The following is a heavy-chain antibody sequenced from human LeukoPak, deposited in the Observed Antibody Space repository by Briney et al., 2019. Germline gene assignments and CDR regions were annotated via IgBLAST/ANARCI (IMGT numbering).Heavy chain of an antibody. CDR1: GFSFNNCA. D-gene: IGHD2-21*01. CDR2: IVGDGSKT. V-gene: IGHV3-23*01. J-gene: IGHJ6*03. Sequence: GGSLRLSCAASGFSFNNCAMTWVRQAPGKGLEWASTIVGDGSKTYYADSVKGRFTISSDNSRTLLFPHMNSLRAEDTAVYYCAKQPYNFYYLDVWGEGTTVTVSS. CDR3: AKQPYNFYYLDV.